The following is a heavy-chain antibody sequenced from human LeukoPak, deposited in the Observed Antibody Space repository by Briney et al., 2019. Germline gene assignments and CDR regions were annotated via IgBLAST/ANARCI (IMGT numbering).Heavy chain of an antibody. Sequence: SETLSPTCSVSGDSISSSSYSWAWIRQPPGKGLEWIGSIYSSGSTYYNPSLKSRSTRSGDTSKNQFSLKLSSVTAADTAVYHCARLGGSGSGSLENWGQGTLVTVSS. J-gene: IGHJ4*02. CDR1: GDSISSSSYS. CDR2: IYSSGST. D-gene: IGHD3-10*01. CDR3: ARLGGSGSGSLEN. V-gene: IGHV4-39*01.